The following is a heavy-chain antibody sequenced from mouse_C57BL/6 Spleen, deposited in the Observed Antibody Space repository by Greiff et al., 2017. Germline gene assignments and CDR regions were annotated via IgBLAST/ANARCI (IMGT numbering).Heavy chain of an antibody. CDR2: IDPSDSET. V-gene: IGHV1-52*01. CDR1: GYTFTSYW. D-gene: IGHD1-1*02. CDR3: ARHWCDLYFDV. Sequence: QVHVKQPGAELVRPGSSVKLSCKASGYTFTSYWLHWVKQRPIQGLDWIGNIDPSDSETHYNQKFKDKATLTVDKSSSTAYMQLSSLASEDSAVYSWARHWCDLYFDVWGTGTTVTVSS. J-gene: IGHJ1*03.